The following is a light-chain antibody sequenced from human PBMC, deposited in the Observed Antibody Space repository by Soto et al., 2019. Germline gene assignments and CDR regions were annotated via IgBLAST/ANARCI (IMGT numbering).Light chain of an antibody. J-gene: IGLJ2*01. V-gene: IGLV2-14*01. CDR3: QSYDPTLRTSL. Sequence: QSALTQPASVSGSPGQSITISCTGTISDVGGHGYVSWYQQHPGKAPKLMIYEVTYRPSGVSDRFSGSKSGNTASLTISGLQAEDEADYYCQSYDPTLRTSLFGGGTQLTVL. CDR1: ISDVGGHGY. CDR2: EVT.